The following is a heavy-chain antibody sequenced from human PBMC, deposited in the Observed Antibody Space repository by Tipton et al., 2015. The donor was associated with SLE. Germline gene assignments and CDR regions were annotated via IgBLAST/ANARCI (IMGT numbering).Heavy chain of an antibody. CDR3: ARGNGSPGGFDL. Sequence: TLSLTCTVSGVSIRSESYYWSWIRQPAGKGLEWIGHIYRSGNTNYNPSLRSRVTMSVDTSKNQFSLQLTSVTAADTAVYFCARGNGSPGGFDLWGRGTLVTVSS. CDR1: GVSIRSESYY. J-gene: IGHJ2*01. V-gene: IGHV4-61*09. CDR2: IYRSGNT. D-gene: IGHD5-24*01.